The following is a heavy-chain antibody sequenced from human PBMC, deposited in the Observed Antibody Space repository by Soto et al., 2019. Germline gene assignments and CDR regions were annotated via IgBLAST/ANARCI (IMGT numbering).Heavy chain of an antibody. CDR3: ARDRSTSPDFFDF. Sequence: SETLSLTCTVSGGSISSDDHYWTWIRQPPGKGLEWIGYIYYTGSTNYNPSLKSRVTISVDTSKNQFSLKVNSVTAADTAVYYCARDRSTSPDFFDFWGQRTLVTVSS. D-gene: IGHD6-6*01. V-gene: IGHV4-30-4*01. J-gene: IGHJ4*02. CDR2: IYYTGST. CDR1: GGSISSDDHY.